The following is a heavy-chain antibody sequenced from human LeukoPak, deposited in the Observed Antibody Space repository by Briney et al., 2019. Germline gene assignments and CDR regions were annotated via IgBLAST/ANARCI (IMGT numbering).Heavy chain of an antibody. Sequence: PGGSLRLSCAASGFTFSSYSMNWVRQAPGKGLEWVSYISSSSSTIYYADSVKGRFTTSRDNAKNSLYLQMNSLRAEDTAVYYCARVDPHYYGMDVWGQGTTVTVSS. V-gene: IGHV3-48*01. J-gene: IGHJ6*02. CDR3: ARVDPHYYGMDV. CDR2: ISSSSSTI. CDR1: GFTFSSYS.